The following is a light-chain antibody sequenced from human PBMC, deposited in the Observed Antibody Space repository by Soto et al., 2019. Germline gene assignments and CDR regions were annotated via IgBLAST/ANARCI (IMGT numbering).Light chain of an antibody. Sequence: EIVMTQSPATVSVSPGERATLSFRASQSVSNNLAWYQKKPGQDPRLLIYGASTRATGIPARFSGSGSGTKFTLTISSLQSEDFSFYYCQQYYNWWTFGQGTRVDIK. V-gene: IGKV3-15*01. J-gene: IGKJ1*01. CDR2: GAS. CDR3: QQYYNWWT. CDR1: QSVSNN.